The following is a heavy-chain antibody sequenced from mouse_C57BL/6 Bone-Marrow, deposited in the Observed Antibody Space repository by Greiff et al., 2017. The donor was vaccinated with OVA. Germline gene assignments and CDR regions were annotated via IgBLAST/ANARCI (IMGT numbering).Heavy chain of an antibody. CDR2: INYDGSST. CDR3: ARDGPYDGGYYYAMDY. V-gene: IGHV5-16*01. CDR1: GFTFSDYY. Sequence: EVMLVESEGGLVQPGSSMKLSCTASGFTFSDYYMAWVRQVPEKGLEWVANINYDGSSTYYLDSLKSRFIISRDNAKNILYLQMSSLKSEDTATYYCARDGPYDGGYYYAMDYWGQGNSVTVSS. D-gene: IGHD2-14*01. J-gene: IGHJ4*01.